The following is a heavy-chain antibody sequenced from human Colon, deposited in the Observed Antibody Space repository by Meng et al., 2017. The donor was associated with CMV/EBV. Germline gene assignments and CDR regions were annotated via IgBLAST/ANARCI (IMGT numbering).Heavy chain of an antibody. D-gene: IGHD1-26*01. CDR3: ARGRSIVGATYIDY. V-gene: IGHV4-34*01. CDR1: GAYLSGYS. Sequence: AGSGAYLSGYSWSWIRQPPGKGLEWIGEINQSGSTNYNPSLKSRVAISLGTSGNQFSLKVKSVTAADTAVYYCARGRSIVGATYIDYWGQGTLVTVSS. CDR2: INQSGST. J-gene: IGHJ4*02.